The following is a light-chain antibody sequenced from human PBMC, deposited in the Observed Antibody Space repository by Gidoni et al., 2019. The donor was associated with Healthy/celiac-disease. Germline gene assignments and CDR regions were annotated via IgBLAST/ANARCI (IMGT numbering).Light chain of an antibody. CDR3: QQYYSTPYT. Sequence: KSSQSVLYSSNNKNYLAWYQQKPGQTPKLLIYWASTRESGVPDRFSGSGSGTDFTLTISSLQAEDVAVYYCQQYYSTPYTFGQGTKLEIK. CDR1: QSVLYSSNNKNY. J-gene: IGKJ2*01. V-gene: IGKV4-1*01. CDR2: WAS.